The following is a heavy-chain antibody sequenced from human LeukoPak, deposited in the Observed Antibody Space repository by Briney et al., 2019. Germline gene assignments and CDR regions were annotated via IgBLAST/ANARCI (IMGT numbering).Heavy chain of an antibody. V-gene: IGHV4-59*01. CDR1: GGSISSYY. D-gene: IGHD5-24*01. CDR2: IYYSGST. J-gene: IGHJ4*02. CDR3: ARTKDGYNYKYYFDY. Sequence: SETPSLTCTVSGGSISSYYWSWLRQPPGKGLEWIGYIYYSGSTNYNPSLKSRVTISVDTSKNQFSLKLSSVTAADTAVYYCARTKDGYNYKYYFDYWGQGTLVTVSS.